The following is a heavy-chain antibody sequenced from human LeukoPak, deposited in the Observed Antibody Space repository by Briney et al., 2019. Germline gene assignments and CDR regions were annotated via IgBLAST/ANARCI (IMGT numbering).Heavy chain of an antibody. V-gene: IGHV3-30-3*01. CDR2: ISYDGSNK. Sequence: GRSLRLSCAASGFTFSSYAMHWVRQAPGKGLEWVAVISYDGSNKYYADSVKGRFTISRGNSKNTLYLQMNSLRAEDTAVYYCARDHGMDVWGQGTTVTVSS. J-gene: IGHJ6*02. CDR3: ARDHGMDV. CDR1: GFTFSSYA.